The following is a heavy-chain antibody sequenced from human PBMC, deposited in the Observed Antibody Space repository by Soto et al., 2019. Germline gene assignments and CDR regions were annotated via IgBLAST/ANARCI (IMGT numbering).Heavy chain of an antibody. D-gene: IGHD2-2*01. CDR3: ARQHGDFDAKGAFDI. V-gene: IGHV4-61*01. J-gene: IGHJ3*02. CDR2: IHYSGSA. Sequence: QVQLQESGPGLAKPSETLSLTCTVSGGSVTSGTYYWNWIRQAPGKRLERIAYIHYSGSANYNPSLRSRVTISVDTSKNQFSLKLTSVTAADTAVYYCARQHGDFDAKGAFDIWGQGTMVTVSS. CDR1: GGSVTSGTYY.